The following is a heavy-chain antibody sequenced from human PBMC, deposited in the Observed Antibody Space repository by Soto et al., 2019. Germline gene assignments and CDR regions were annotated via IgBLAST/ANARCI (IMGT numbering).Heavy chain of an antibody. D-gene: IGHD3-3*01. CDR2: IKTKSSGGTT. CDR1: GFAFSDAS. CDR3: TPLASGHYGYDF. J-gene: IGHJ4*02. Sequence: DVQLVESGGDLVKPGGSLRLSCAASGFAFSDASMSWVRQAPGKGLEWVGRIKTKSSGGTTDYAAPVKGRFTISRDDSKNTVYLQMDSLKAEDTAVYSCTPLASGHYGYDFCGQGTLVTVSS. V-gene: IGHV3-15*01.